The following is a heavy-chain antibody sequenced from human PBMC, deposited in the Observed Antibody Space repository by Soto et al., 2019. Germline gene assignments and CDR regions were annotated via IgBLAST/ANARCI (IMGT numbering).Heavy chain of an antibody. D-gene: IGHD2-15*01. Sequence: GGSLRLSCAASGFTFSSYSMNWVRQAPGKGLEWVSYISSSSSTIYYADSVKGRFTISRDNAKNSLYLQMNSLRDEDTAVYYCAGYCSGGSCPLHTDEYYYGMDVWGQGTTVTVSS. CDR2: ISSSSSTI. CDR3: AGYCSGGSCPLHTDEYYYGMDV. CDR1: GFTFSSYS. J-gene: IGHJ6*02. V-gene: IGHV3-48*02.